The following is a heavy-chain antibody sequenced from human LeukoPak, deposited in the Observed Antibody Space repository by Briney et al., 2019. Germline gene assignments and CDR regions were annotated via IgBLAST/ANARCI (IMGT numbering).Heavy chain of an antibody. CDR2: IYRNGNT. Sequence: SGTLSLTCAVSGGSISSNNWWSWVRQPPGKGLEWIGEIYRNGNTNYNPSLKSRVTISVDKSKNQFSLKLSSVTAADTAVYYCARAIAAAGYFDYWGQGTLVTVSS. J-gene: IGHJ4*02. V-gene: IGHV4-4*02. D-gene: IGHD6-13*01. CDR1: GGSISSNNW. CDR3: ARAIAAAGYFDY.